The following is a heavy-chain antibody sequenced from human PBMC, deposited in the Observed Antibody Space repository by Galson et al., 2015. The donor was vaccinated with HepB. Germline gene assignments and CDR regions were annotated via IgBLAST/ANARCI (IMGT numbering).Heavy chain of an antibody. D-gene: IGHD3-22*01. CDR3: AKLTDYYDSSGLFGADAFDI. CDR2: ISYDGSNK. J-gene: IGHJ3*02. CDR1: GFTFSSYG. Sequence: SLRLSCAASGFTFSSYGMHWVRQAPGKGLEWVAVISYDGSNKYYADSVKGRFTISRDNSKNTLYLQMNSLRAEDTAVYYCAKLTDYYDSSGLFGADAFDIWGHGTMVTVSS. V-gene: IGHV3-30*18.